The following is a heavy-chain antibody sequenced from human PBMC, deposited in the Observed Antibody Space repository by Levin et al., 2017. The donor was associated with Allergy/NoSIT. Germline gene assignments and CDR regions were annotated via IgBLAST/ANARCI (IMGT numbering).Heavy chain of an antibody. CDR1: GFTFSSYA. CDR3: VSGSRSGSYYNPFDY. Sequence: GGSLRLSCAASGFTFSSYAMHWVRQAPGKGLEWVAVISYDGSNKYYADSVKGRFTISRDNSKNTLYLQMNSLRAEDTAVYYCVSGSRSGSYYNPFDYWGQGTLVTVSS. J-gene: IGHJ4*02. D-gene: IGHD3-10*01. CDR2: ISYDGSNK. V-gene: IGHV3-30*04.